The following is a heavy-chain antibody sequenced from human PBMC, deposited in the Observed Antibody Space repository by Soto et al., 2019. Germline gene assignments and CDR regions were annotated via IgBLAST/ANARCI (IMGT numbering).Heavy chain of an antibody. CDR1: GYTFTGYY. V-gene: IGHV1-2*04. CDR2: INPNSGGT. J-gene: IGHJ6*02. CDR3: ARDAATRGYDILTGYYGGYGLDV. D-gene: IGHD3-9*01. Sequence: QVQLLQSWAEVKKPGAPVKVSCKASGYTFTGYYMHWVRQAPGQGLEWMGWINPNSGGTNYAQKFQGWVTMTRDTSISTAYMELSRLRSDDTAVYYCARDAATRGYDILTGYYGGYGLDVWGQGTTVTVSS.